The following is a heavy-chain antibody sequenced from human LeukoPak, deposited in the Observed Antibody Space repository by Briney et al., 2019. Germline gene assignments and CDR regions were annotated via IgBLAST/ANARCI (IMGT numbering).Heavy chain of an antibody. CDR2: IYYSGST. J-gene: IGHJ6*02. CDR1: GGSISSYC. Sequence: SETLSLTCTVSGGSISSYCWSWIRQPPGKGLEWIGYIYYSGSTNYNPSLKSRVTISVDTSKNQFSLKPSSVTAADTAVYYCARVCSGGSCYLSYYYYGMDVWGQGTTVTVSS. CDR3: ARVCSGGSCYLSYYYYGMDV. V-gene: IGHV4-59*01. D-gene: IGHD2-15*01.